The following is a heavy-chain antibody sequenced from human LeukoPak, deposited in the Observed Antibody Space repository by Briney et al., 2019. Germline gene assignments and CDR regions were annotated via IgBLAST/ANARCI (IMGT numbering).Heavy chain of an antibody. CDR3: ASDLDPSPFDY. V-gene: IGHV3-30*12. Sequence: GGSLRLSCTTSGFTFSNYGIHWVRQAPGKGLEWVAVVWNDESHENYADSVKGRFTISRDNSKNTLYLQMNTLSAEDTAVYYCASDLDPSPFDYWGQGTLVTVSS. CDR1: GFTFSNYG. J-gene: IGHJ4*02. CDR2: VWNDESHE.